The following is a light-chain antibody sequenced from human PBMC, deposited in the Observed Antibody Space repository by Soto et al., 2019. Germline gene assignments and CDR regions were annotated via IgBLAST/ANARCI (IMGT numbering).Light chain of an antibody. V-gene: IGKV3-20*01. J-gene: IGKJ3*01. CDR3: QQFGSSPLFT. CDR2: GAS. CDR1: QSVSSSY. Sequence: ELVLTQSPGTLSLCPGERATLSCRASQSVSSSYLAWYQQNPGQAPRLLIYGASSRATGIPDRFSGSGSGTDFTLSISRLEPEDCAVYYCQQFGSSPLFTFGPGTKVDVK.